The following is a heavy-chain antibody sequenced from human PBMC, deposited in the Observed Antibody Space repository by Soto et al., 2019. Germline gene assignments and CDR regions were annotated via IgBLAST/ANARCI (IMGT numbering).Heavy chain of an antibody. V-gene: IGHV3-48*02. Sequence: EVQLVESGGGLVQPGGSLRLSCAASGFTFSSYSMNWVRQAPGKGLELVSYISSSSSTIYYADSVKGRFTISRDNAKNSLYLQMNSLIDEDAAVYYCVRGWSWLRRFDYWGQGTLVTVSS. D-gene: IGHD5-12*01. CDR2: ISSSSSTI. CDR3: VRGWSWLRRFDY. CDR1: GFTFSSYS. J-gene: IGHJ4*02.